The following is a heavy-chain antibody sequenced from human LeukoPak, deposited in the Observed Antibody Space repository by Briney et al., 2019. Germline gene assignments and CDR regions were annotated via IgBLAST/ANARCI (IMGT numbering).Heavy chain of an antibody. CDR2: VYYSGST. CDR3: ARGYCTGGSCYWGDF. Sequence: PSETLSLTCTVSGGSISSSYYYWGWIRQPPGKGLEWIGSVYYSGSTFYTPSLKSRVTISIDTSKNQFSLKLNSVTAADTAVYYCARGYCTGGSCYWGDFWGQGTLVTVSS. J-gene: IGHJ4*02. V-gene: IGHV4-39*01. CDR1: GGSISSSYYY. D-gene: IGHD2-15*01.